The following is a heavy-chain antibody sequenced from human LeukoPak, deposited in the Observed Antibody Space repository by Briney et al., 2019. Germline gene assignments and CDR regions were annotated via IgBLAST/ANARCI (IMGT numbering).Heavy chain of an antibody. CDR2: ISVSGNT. Sequence: GGSLRLSCAASGFTLSSYAMSWVRQAPGKGLEWVSAISVSGNTYHADSVKGRFTISRDSYKNTLYLQMNSLRAEDAAVYYCAKAPVTTCSGAYCYPFDYWGQGTLVTVSS. CDR3: AKAPVTTCSGAYCYPFDY. D-gene: IGHD2-15*01. CDR1: GFTLSSYA. V-gene: IGHV3-23*01. J-gene: IGHJ4*02.